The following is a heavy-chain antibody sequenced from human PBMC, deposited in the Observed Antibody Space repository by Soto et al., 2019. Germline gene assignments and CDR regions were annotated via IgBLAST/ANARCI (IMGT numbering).Heavy chain of an antibody. Sequence: SETLSLTCTVSGGSIRSYYWSWIRQPPGKGLEWIGDIYYSGSTNYNPSLKSRVTISGGNAKNTLYLKMNSLRAEDAAVYYCVREDSSSGLHLDHWGRGTLVTFSS. V-gene: IGHV4-59*12. CDR3: VREDSSSGLHLDH. D-gene: IGHD6-6*01. CDR2: IYYSGST. CDR1: GGSIRSYY. J-gene: IGHJ4*02.